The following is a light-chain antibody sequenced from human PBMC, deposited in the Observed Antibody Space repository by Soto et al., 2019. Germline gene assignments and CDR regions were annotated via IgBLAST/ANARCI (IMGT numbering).Light chain of an antibody. Sequence: ILMTQSPATLSVSPGERATLSCRASQSVSNNLAWYQQKPGQAPRLLIYEASTRATGIPARFSGSGSGPEFTLTTSGLQSEDFAVYYCQQYNNWPPWTFGQGTKVEFK. CDR1: QSVSNN. CDR2: EAS. V-gene: IGKV3-15*01. J-gene: IGKJ1*01. CDR3: QQYNNWPPWT.